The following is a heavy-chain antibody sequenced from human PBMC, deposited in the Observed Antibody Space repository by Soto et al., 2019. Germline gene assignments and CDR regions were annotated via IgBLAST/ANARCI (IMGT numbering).Heavy chain of an antibody. V-gene: IGHV3-53*01. D-gene: IGHD6-13*01. Sequence: GWSLRLSCAASGFTVSNNYMRWVRQAPGKGLEWVSLIYSGGTTHYADSVKGRFTISRDNSKNTLYLQMNSLRVEDTAVYYCARDPPGIVASGAGGWGQGTLVTVSS. CDR1: GFTVSNNY. CDR3: ARDPPGIVASGAGG. J-gene: IGHJ4*02. CDR2: IYSGGTT.